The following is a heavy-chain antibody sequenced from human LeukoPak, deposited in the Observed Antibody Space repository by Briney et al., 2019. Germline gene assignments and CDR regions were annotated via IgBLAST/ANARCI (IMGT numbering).Heavy chain of an antibody. V-gene: IGHV1-18*01. CDR3: ARIVLDEYYYYYYMDV. CDR2: ISAYNGNT. Sequence: ASVKVSCKASGYTFTSYGISWVRQAPGQGLEWMGWISAYNGNTNYAQKLQGRVTMTTDTSTSTAYMELRSLRSDDTAVYYCARIVLDEYYYYYYMDVWGKGTTVTVSS. D-gene: IGHD1-26*01. CDR1: GYTFTSYG. J-gene: IGHJ6*03.